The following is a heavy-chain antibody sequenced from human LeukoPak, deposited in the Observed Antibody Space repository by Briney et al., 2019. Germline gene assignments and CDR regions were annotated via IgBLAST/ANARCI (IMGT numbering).Heavy chain of an antibody. CDR1: GGSFSGYY. J-gene: IGHJ5*01. CDR2: INHSGST. V-gene: IGHV4-34*01. Sequence: PSETLSLTCAVYGGSFSGYYWSWIRQPPGKGLEWIGEINHSGSTNYNPSLKSRVTISVDTSKNQFSLKLSSVTAADTAVYYCARFFRVFRFFDTTWFDYGGRGTLFTVSS. D-gene: IGHD3-9*01. CDR3: ARFFRVFRFFDTTWFDY.